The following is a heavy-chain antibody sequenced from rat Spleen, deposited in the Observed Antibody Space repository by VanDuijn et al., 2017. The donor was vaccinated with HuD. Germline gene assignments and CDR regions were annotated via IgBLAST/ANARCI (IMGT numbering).Heavy chain of an antibody. V-gene: IGHV5-25*01. CDR1: GFTFSSFV. CDR2: ITSGGSNT. J-gene: IGHJ2*01. CDR3: AKRGWYYFDY. Sequence: EVQLVKSGGGLVQPGRSLKLSCAASGFTFSSFVMAWVRQAPKKGLEWVASITSGGSNTYYPDSVKGRFTISRDNAKSTLYLQMDSLRSEDTATYYCAKRGWYYFDYWGQGVMVTVSS.